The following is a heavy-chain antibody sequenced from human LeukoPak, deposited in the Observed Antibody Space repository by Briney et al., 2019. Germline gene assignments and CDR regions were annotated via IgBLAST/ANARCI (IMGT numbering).Heavy chain of an antibody. CDR2: ISSTSSTI. Sequence: GGSLRLSCAASGFTFSIYSIDWVRQAPGKGLEWVSFISSTSSTIYHADSVKGRFTISRDNDKSSLYLQMSSLRDEDTAVYYCARDRIGATGSYYFDYWGQGTLVTVSS. D-gene: IGHD6-13*01. J-gene: IGHJ4*02. CDR1: GFTFSIYS. V-gene: IGHV3-48*02. CDR3: ARDRIGATGSYYFDY.